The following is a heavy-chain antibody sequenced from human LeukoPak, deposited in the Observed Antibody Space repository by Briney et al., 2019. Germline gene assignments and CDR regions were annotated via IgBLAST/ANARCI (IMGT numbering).Heavy chain of an antibody. J-gene: IGHJ4*02. D-gene: IGHD6-13*01. CDR3: AKDPWGAAAGRTEGDY. CDR1: GFTFSSYA. Sequence: GGSLRLSCAASGFTFSSYAMHWVRQAPGKGLEYVSAISSNGGSTYYANSVKGRFTISRDNSKNTLYLQMNSLRAEDTAVYYCAKDPWGAAAGRTEGDYWGQGTLVTVSS. CDR2: ISSNGGST. V-gene: IGHV3-64*01.